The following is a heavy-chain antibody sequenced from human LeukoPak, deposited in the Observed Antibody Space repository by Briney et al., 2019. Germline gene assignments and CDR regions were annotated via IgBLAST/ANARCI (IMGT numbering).Heavy chain of an antibody. V-gene: IGHV3-21*01. CDR2: ISSSSSYI. J-gene: IGHJ4*02. Sequence: GGSLRLSCAASGFTVSSNYMNWVRQAPGKGLEWVSSISSSSSYIYYADSVKGRFTISRDNAKNSLYLQMNSLRAEDTAVYYCARDRVPAASLDYWGQGTLVTVSS. D-gene: IGHD2-2*01. CDR1: GFTVSSNY. CDR3: ARDRVPAASLDY.